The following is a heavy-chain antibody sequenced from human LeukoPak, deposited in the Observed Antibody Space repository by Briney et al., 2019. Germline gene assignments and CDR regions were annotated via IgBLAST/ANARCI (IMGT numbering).Heavy chain of an antibody. D-gene: IGHD2-8*01. J-gene: IGHJ6*04. V-gene: IGHV6-1*01. Sequence: PSQTLSLTCAISGDGVSSNNVAWNWIRQSPSRGLEWLGRTYFRSKRLYDYASSVKSRIIVNADTSTNQFSLQLKSMTPEDTAVYYCARSVRSHYSHYYGMDVWGRGTTVIVSA. CDR3: ARSVRSHYSHYYGMDV. CDR2: TYFRSKRLY. CDR1: GDGVSSNNVA.